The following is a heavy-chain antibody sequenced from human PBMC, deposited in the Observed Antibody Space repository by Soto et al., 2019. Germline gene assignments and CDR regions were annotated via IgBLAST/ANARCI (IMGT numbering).Heavy chain of an antibody. V-gene: IGHV1-8*01. CDR1: GYTFSDFG. Sequence: GASVKVSCKASGYTFSDFGINWLRQASGQGPEWMGWMNAKSGDTFFAQRFQGKFNMTWDTSLSTAYMEVGSLTSDDTAMYYCARGNPFNYAGFGVWGQGTTVTVSS. CDR3: ARGNPFNYAGFGV. CDR2: MNAKSGDT. J-gene: IGHJ6*02. D-gene: IGHD3-16*01.